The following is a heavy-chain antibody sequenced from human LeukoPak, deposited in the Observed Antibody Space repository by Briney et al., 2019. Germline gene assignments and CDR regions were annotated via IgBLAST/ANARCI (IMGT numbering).Heavy chain of an antibody. Sequence: GESLKISCKGSGYSFTSYWIGWVRQMPGKGLEWMGIIYPGDSDTRYSPSFQGQVTISADKSISTAYLRWSSLKASDTAMYYCARHVGSNSRVAPLGYWGQGTLATVSS. D-gene: IGHD1-26*01. J-gene: IGHJ4*02. CDR3: ARHVGSNSRVAPLGY. CDR1: GYSFTSYW. CDR2: IYPGDSDT. V-gene: IGHV5-51*01.